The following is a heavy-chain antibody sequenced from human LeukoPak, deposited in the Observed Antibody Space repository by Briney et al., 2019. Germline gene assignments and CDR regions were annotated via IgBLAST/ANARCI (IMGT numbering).Heavy chain of an antibody. CDR3: ARERVSPHWFDY. D-gene: IGHD1-1*01. Sequence: ASVKVSCKASGYTFTNYSMPWVRQAPGQRLEWMGWINAGNGNTRYSQRFQGRVTLTRDTSASTSYMELSSLTSEDTAVYYCARERVSPHWFDYWGQGTLVTVSS. CDR2: INAGNGNT. V-gene: IGHV1-3*01. J-gene: IGHJ4*02. CDR1: GYTFTNYS.